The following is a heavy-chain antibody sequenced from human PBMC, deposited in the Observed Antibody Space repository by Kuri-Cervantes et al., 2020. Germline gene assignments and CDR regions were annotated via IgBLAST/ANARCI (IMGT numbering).Heavy chain of an antibody. J-gene: IGHJ6*02. D-gene: IGHD2-2*01. V-gene: IGHV3-11*01. CDR2: ISSSGSTI. CDR1: GFTFSDYY. CDR3: ASTWGYCSSTSCYARPYGMDV. Sequence: GESLKISCAASGFTFSDYYMSWIRQAPGKGLEWVSYISSSGSTIYYADSVKGRFTISRDNAKNSLYLQTNSLRAEDTAVYYCASTWGYCSSTSCYARPYGMDVWGQGTTVTVSS.